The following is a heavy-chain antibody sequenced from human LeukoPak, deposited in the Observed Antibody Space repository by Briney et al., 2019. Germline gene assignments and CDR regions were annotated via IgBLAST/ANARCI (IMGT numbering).Heavy chain of an antibody. Sequence: GGSLRLSCAASGFTSSSYAMSWVRQAPGKGLEWVSAISGSGGSTYYADSVKGRFTISRDNSKNTLYLQMNSLRAEDTAVYYCAKSSSNGLSVFDYWGQGTLVTVSS. V-gene: IGHV3-23*01. CDR1: GFTSSSYA. CDR3: AKSSSNGLSVFDY. CDR2: ISGSGGST. D-gene: IGHD2-8*01. J-gene: IGHJ4*02.